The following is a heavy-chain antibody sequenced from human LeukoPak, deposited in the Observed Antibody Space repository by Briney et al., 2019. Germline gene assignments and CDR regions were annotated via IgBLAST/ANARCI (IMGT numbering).Heavy chain of an antibody. CDR3: ARGQSGDPAFDI. CDR2: ISDSGSKT. D-gene: IGHD4-17*01. CDR1: DFTFRTYA. Sequence: GGSLRLSCAASDFTFRTYAMTWVRQAPGKGLEWVSAISDSGSKTFYADSVKGRFTISRDNSKNMLYLQMNNLRAEDTAVYFCARGQSGDPAFDIWGQGTMVTVSS. V-gene: IGHV3-23*01. J-gene: IGHJ3*02.